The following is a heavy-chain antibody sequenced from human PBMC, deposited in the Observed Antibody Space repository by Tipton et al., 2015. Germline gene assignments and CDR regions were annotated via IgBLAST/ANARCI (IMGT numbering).Heavy chain of an antibody. D-gene: IGHD3-10*01. Sequence: TLSLTCTVSGYFISDGHFWGWVRQPPGKGLEWIGYIYYSGSTNYNPSLKSRVTISVDTSNKQISLNLSSVTAADTAVYYCARSDVERNTVFVFEIWGPGTMVTVSS. CDR1: GYFISDGHF. J-gene: IGHJ3*02. CDR2: IYYSGST. V-gene: IGHV4-61*08. CDR3: ARSDVERNTVFVFEI.